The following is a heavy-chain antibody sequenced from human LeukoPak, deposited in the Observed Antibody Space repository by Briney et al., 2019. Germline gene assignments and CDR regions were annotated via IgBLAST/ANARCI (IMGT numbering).Heavy chain of an antibody. CDR1: GFTFSDYY. CDR2: ISSSSSYT. V-gene: IGHV3-11*05. Sequence: GGSLRLSCAASGFTFSDYYMSWIRQAPGKGLEWVSYISSSSSYTNYADSVKGRFTISRDNAKHSLYLQMNSLRAEDTAVYYCARGGGSSWPHRNYYYGMGVWGQGTTVTVSS. D-gene: IGHD6-13*01. CDR3: ARGGGSSWPHRNYYYGMGV. J-gene: IGHJ6*02.